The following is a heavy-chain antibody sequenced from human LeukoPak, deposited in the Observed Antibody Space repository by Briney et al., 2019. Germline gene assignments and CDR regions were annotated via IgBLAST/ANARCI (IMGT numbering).Heavy chain of an antibody. V-gene: IGHV3-21*01. CDR2: ISSSSSYI. Sequence: PGGSLRLSCAASGFTFSTYTMNWVRQAPGKGLEWVSSISSSSSYIYYVDSVKGRFTISRDNAKNSLYLQMNSLRAEDTAVYYCAREPAADTSGWYPPDYWGQGTLVTVSS. CDR1: GFTFSTYT. J-gene: IGHJ4*02. CDR3: AREPAADTSGWYPPDY. D-gene: IGHD6-19*01.